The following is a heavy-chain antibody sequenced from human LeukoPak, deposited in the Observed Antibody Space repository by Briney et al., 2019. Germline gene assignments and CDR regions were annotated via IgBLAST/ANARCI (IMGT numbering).Heavy chain of an antibody. J-gene: IGHJ4*02. CDR1: GGSISSSAYY. CDR3: VRQAREGPLPRYFDY. Sequence: SETLSHTCSVSGGSISSSAYYWGWIRQPPGKGLGWIGTIYYSGSTYYNPSLKSRVTISVDTSKNQFSLRLSSVAAADTAMYFCVRQAREGPLPRYFDYWGQGTLVTVPS. V-gene: IGHV4-39*01. CDR2: IYYSGST. D-gene: IGHD1-26*01.